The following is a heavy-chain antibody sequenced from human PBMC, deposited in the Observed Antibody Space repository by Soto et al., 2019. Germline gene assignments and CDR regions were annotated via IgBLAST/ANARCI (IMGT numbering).Heavy chain of an antibody. V-gene: IGHV4-34*01. CDR1: GGSFSGYY. D-gene: IGHD4-4*01. Sequence: SETLSLTCAVYGGSFSGYYWSWIRQPPGRGLEWIGEINHSGGTNYNPSLKSRVTISVDTSKNQFSLKLSSVTAADTAVYYCARYSNSYYFDYWGQGTLVTVSS. CDR3: ARYSNSYYFDY. CDR2: INHSGGT. J-gene: IGHJ4*02.